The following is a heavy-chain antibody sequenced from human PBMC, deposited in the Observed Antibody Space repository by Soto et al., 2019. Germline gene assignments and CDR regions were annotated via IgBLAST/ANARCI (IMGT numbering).Heavy chain of an antibody. D-gene: IGHD3-22*01. J-gene: IGHJ6*02. CDR1: GYSFTSYW. V-gene: IGHV5-51*01. CDR3: ARTYDSRCQPAYGMDV. Sequence: PGESLKISCKGSGYSFTSYWIGWVRQMPGKGLEWMGIIYPGDSDTRYSPSFQGQVTISADKSISTAYLQWSSLKASDTAMYYCARTYDSRCQPAYGMDVWGQGTTVTVSS. CDR2: IYPGDSDT.